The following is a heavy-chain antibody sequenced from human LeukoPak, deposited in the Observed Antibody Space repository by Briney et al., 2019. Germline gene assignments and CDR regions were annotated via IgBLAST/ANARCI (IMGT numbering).Heavy chain of an antibody. CDR2: ISSSGSTI. J-gene: IGHJ6*04. CDR3: AERGITMIGGV. D-gene: IGHD3-10*02. CDR1: GFTFSNYN. Sequence: GGSLRLSCAASGFTFSNYNMNWVRQAPGKGLEWVSYISSSGSTIYYADSVKGRFTISRDNAKNSLYLQMNSLRAEDTAVYYCAERGITMIGGVWGKGTTVTISS. V-gene: IGHV3-48*04.